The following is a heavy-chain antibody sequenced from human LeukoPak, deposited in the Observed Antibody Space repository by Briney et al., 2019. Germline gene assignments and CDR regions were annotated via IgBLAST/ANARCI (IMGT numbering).Heavy chain of an antibody. V-gene: IGHV4-34*01. CDR2: INHSGST. D-gene: IGHD2-8*01. J-gene: IGHJ4*02. CDR1: GGSFSGYY. CDR3: ARGKWLGY. Sequence: SETLSLTCAVYGGSFSGYYWSWIRQPPGKGLEWIGEINHSGSTYYNPSLKSRVTISVDTSKNQFSLKLSSVTAADTAVYYCARGKWLGYWGQGTLVTVSS.